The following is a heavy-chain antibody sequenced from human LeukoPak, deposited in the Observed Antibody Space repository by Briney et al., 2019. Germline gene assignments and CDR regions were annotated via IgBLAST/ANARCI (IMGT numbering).Heavy chain of an antibody. V-gene: IGHV3-7*04. CDR2: INQDGSAE. J-gene: IGHJ4*02. D-gene: IGHD1-1*01. Sequence: GGSLRLSCTASGFTFSTYWMNWVRQTPGKGLEWVANINQDGSAEYYVDSVRGRFTISRDNAKNSLYLEMNSLRAEDTAVYYCARDTSRNDLDYWGQGTLVTVSS. CDR1: GFTFSTYW. CDR3: ARDTSRNDLDY.